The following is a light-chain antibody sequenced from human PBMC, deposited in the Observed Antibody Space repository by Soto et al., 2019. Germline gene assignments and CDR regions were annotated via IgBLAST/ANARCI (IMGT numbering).Light chain of an antibody. CDR3: QQRINWPLT. Sequence: EIVLTQSPVTLSLSPGERATLSCRASQSVTSFLAWYQQKPGQAPRLLIYDVSHRATGVPARFSGSGSGTDLTLTISSLEPEDFAVYYCQQRINWPLTFGGGTKVEIK. J-gene: IGKJ4*01. CDR1: QSVTSF. CDR2: DVS. V-gene: IGKV3-11*01.